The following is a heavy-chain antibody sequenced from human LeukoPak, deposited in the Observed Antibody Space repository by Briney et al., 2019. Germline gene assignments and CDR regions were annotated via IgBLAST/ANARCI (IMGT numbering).Heavy chain of an antibody. V-gene: IGHV3-30*18. J-gene: IGHJ4*02. D-gene: IGHD7-27*01. CDR1: GFTFSSYG. CDR3: AKPPSYSLGNVDY. Sequence: PGGSLRLSCAASGFTFSSYGMHWVRQAPGKGLEWVAVISYDGSNKYYADSVKGRFTISRDNSKNTLYLQMNSLRAEDTAVYYCAKPPSYSLGNVDYWGQGTLVTVSS. CDR2: ISYDGSNK.